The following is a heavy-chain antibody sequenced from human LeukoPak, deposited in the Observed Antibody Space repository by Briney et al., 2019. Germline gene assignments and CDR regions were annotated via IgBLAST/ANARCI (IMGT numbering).Heavy chain of an antibody. J-gene: IGHJ6*02. D-gene: IGHD2-15*01. CDR3: ARDCSGGSCYSGWGYYYGMDV. V-gene: IGHV3-48*04. CDR2: ISSSSSTI. Sequence: GGSLRLSCAASGFTFSTYSMTWVRQAPGKGLEWVSYISSSSSTIYYADSVKGRFTISRDNAKNSLYLQMNSLRAEDTAVYYCARDCSGGSCYSGWGYYYGMDVWGQGTTVTLSS. CDR1: GFTFSTYS.